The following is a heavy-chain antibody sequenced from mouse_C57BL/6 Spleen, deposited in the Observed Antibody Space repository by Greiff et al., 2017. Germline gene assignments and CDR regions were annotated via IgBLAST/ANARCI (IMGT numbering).Heavy chain of an antibody. CDR2: IYPGSGNT. D-gene: IGHD2-3*01. J-gene: IGHJ2*01. CDR3: AREGGDGYALDY. CDR1: GYTFTDYY. Sequence: QVQLKESGAELVRPGASVKLSCKASGYTFTDYYINWVKQRPGQGLEWIARIYPGSGNTYYNEKFKGKATLTAEKSSSTAYMQLSSLTSEDSAVYFCAREGGDGYALDYWGQGTTLTVSS. V-gene: IGHV1-76*01.